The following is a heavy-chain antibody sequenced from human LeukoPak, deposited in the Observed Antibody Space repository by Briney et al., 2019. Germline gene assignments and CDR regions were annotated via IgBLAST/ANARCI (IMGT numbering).Heavy chain of an antibody. Sequence: PSETLSLTCTVSGGSISGYYWSWIRQPPGKGLEWIGYVYYPGNPNYNPSLKSRVTISVDTSKNQFSLKLSSVTAADTAVYYCARRNSGSSSPGYYYYYMDVWGKGTTVAVSS. CDR3: ARRNSGSSSPGYYYYYMDV. J-gene: IGHJ6*03. D-gene: IGHD1-26*01. CDR1: GGSISGYY. V-gene: IGHV4-59*08. CDR2: VYYPGNP.